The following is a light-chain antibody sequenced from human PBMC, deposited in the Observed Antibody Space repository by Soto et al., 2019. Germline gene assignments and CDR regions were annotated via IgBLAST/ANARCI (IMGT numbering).Light chain of an antibody. V-gene: IGKV3D-20*02. Sequence: EIVLTQSPGTLSLSPGERATLSCRASQSVSVNSLAWYQQKGGQAPRLLTYAASTRATGVPDRFSGTGSGTDFALTISRLETDDSAVYYCQQRSNWPPLFGQGTRLEIK. CDR2: AAS. CDR1: QSVSVNS. J-gene: IGKJ5*01. CDR3: QQRSNWPPL.